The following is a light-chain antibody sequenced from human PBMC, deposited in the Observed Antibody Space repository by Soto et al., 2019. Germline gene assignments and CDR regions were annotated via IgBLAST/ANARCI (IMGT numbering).Light chain of an antibody. CDR3: HQYNTWYT. CDR1: QSVSNN. V-gene: IGKV3-15*01. Sequence: EVVMTQSPATLSVSPGKRVILSCRASQSVSNNLAWYQQKPGQAPRLLIYGASTRATGIPARFSGSGSGTFFSLTINSLQSDAFEVYYCHQYNTWYTFGQGTKLEIK. J-gene: IGKJ2*01. CDR2: GAS.